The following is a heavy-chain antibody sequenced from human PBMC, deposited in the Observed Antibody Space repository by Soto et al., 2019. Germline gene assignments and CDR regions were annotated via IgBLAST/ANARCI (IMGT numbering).Heavy chain of an antibody. CDR3: ARAGQYYDASGYAN. V-gene: IGHV1-18*01. CDR1: GYSFATSG. CDR2: ISAYNGNT. Sequence: QVKLVQSGTEVKKPGASIKVSCKASGYSFATSGMSWVRQAPGQGLEWMGWISAYNGNTNYDQNLQDIVTMTTDTSTSTAYLEVRNLRSDDTAVYYCARAGQYYDASGYANWGQGTLGTVSS. D-gene: IGHD3-22*01. J-gene: IGHJ4*02.